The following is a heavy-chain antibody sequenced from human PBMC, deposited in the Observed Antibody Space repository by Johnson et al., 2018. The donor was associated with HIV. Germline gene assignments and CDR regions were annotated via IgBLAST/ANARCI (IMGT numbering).Heavy chain of an antibody. D-gene: IGHD3-3*01. J-gene: IGHJ3*02. Sequence: VQLVESGGGVVRPGGSLSPSVAASGLTFVDFAMSGVRQAPGKGLEGFSVINWNGVSTVLAASLKGHFPFPGSNPQNSLYLQMNSLRVEDTALYYCARKIRITIFGLVISQSNDAFDIWGQGTMVTVSS. CDR1: GLTFVDFA. CDR2: INWNGVST. CDR3: ARKIRITIFGLVISQSNDAFDI. V-gene: IGHV3-20*03.